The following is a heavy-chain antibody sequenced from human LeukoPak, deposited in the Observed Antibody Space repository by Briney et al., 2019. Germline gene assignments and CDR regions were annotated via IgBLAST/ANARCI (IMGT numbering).Heavy chain of an antibody. CDR3: SKSPGVNSAPFDP. V-gene: IGHV3-9*03. J-gene: IGHJ5*02. CDR2: ISWNSGSI. CDR1: GFTFNDYA. Sequence: GRSLRLSCAASGFTFNDYAMHWVRQAPGKGLERVSGISWNSGSIGYADSVKGRFTISRDNAKNSLYLQMNSLRAEDVALYYCSKSPGVNSAPFDPWGQLTLGTVSS. D-gene: IGHD3-10*01.